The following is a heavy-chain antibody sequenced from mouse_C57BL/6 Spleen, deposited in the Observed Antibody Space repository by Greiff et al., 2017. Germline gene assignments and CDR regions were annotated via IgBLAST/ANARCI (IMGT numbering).Heavy chain of an antibody. Sequence: EVQGVESGGGLVQPGGSLKLSCAASGFTFSDYYMYWVRQTPEKRLEWVAYISNGGGSTYYPDTVKGRFTISRDNAKNTLYLQMSRLKSEDTAMYYCARGYLGAMDYWGQGTSVTVSS. D-gene: IGHD4-1*01. V-gene: IGHV5-12*01. CDR2: ISNGGGST. CDR3: ARGYLGAMDY. J-gene: IGHJ4*01. CDR1: GFTFSDYY.